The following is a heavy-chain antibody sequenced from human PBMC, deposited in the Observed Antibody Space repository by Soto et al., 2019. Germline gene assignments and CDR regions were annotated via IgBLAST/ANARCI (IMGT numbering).Heavy chain of an antibody. CDR1: GGAISGSNW. Sequence: PSETLSLTCAVSGGAISGSNWCNCVRQPPGKGLEWIGEIYHSGSTNYNPSLKSRVTISVDKSKNQFSLNLSSVTAADTAVYYCARTGGGYYGDYFDYWGQGILVTVSS. D-gene: IGHD3-3*01. J-gene: IGHJ4*02. CDR2: IYHSGST. V-gene: IGHV4-4*02. CDR3: ARTGGGYYGDYFDY.